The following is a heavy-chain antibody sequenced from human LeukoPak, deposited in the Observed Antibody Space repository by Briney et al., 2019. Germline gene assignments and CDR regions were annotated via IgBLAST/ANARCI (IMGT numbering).Heavy chain of an antibody. J-gene: IGHJ5*02. CDR3: GRETVAGLIYP. Sequence: PGGSLSLSCAVSGFTFSSYWMHWVRHDQGKGLVLVSLFNSDGRSPSYADSVKGRFTISRDNAKNTLYLQMNSLRVEDTAVYYCGRETVAGLIYPWGQGTLVTVSS. CDR1: GFTFSSYW. D-gene: IGHD6-19*01. V-gene: IGHV3-74*01. CDR2: FNSDGRSP.